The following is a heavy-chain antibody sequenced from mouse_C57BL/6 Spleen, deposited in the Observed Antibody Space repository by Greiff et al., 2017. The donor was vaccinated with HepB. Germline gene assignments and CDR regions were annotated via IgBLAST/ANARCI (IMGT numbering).Heavy chain of an antibody. CDR3: ARHETGNYFDY. V-gene: IGHV5-6*01. CDR2: ISSGGSYT. Sequence: EVQRVESGGDLVKPGGSLKLSCAASGFTFSSYGMSWVRQTPDKRLEWVATISSGGSYTYYPDRVKGRFTIPRDKAKNTLYLQMSSLKSEDTAMYYCARHETGNYFDYWGQGTTLTVSS. J-gene: IGHJ2*01. D-gene: IGHD4-1*01. CDR1: GFTFSSYG.